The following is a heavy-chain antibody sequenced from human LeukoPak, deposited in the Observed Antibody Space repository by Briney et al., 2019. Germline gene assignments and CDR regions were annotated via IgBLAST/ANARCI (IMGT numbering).Heavy chain of an antibody. CDR3: ARDTGQYAPGTPGFTRFDP. CDR1: GDSISSSSYY. V-gene: IGHV4-39*07. J-gene: IGHJ5*02. Sequence: SETLSLTCTVSGDSISSSSYYWGWIRQPPGKGLEWIGSIYYRGSTYYNPSLKSRVIVSLDTSKNQFSLRLTSVTAADTAVYYCARDTGQYAPGTPGFTRFDPWGQGTLVTVSS. D-gene: IGHD3-10*01. CDR2: IYYRGST.